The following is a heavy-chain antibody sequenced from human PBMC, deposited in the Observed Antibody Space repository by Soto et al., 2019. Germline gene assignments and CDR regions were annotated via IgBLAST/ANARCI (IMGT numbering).Heavy chain of an antibody. CDR3: AKDRRAGGNSAFYFDF. CDR2: ISATGGGT. V-gene: IGHV3-23*01. Sequence: QTGGSLRLSCAASGFKFSNYAMSWVRQAPGKGLEWVSLISATGGGTYYADSVKGRSTISRDNSHYTLYLQMHSLTAEDTAVYYCAKDRRAGGNSAFYFDFWGQGAQVTVSS. CDR1: GFKFSNYA. J-gene: IGHJ4*02. D-gene: IGHD3-16*01.